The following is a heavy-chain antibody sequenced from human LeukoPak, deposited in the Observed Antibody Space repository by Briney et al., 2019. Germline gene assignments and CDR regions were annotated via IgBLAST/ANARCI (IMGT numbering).Heavy chain of an antibody. J-gene: IGHJ3*02. CDR3: ARDFGYDDAFDI. CDR1: GGSFSGYY. Sequence: SETLSLTCAVYGGSFSGYYWSWIRQPPGKGLEWIGYIYYSGSTNYNPSLKSRVTISVDTSKNQFSLKLSSVTAADTAVYYCARDFGYDDAFDIWGQGTMVTVSS. CDR2: IYYSGST. D-gene: IGHD3-16*01. V-gene: IGHV4-59*01.